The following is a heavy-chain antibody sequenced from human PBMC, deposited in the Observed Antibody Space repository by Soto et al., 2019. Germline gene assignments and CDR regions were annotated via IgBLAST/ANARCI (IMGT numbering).Heavy chain of an antibody. CDR3: VRGFYDFWSGYYTAGWFDP. D-gene: IGHD3-3*01. CDR2: INHSGST. CDR1: GGSFSGYY. Sequence: SETLSLTCAVYGGSFSGYYWSWIRQPPGKGLEWIGEINHSGSTNYNPSLKSRVTISVDTSKNQFSLKLSSVTAADTAVYYCVRGFYDFWSGYYTAGWFDPWGQGTLVTVSS. V-gene: IGHV4-34*01. J-gene: IGHJ5*02.